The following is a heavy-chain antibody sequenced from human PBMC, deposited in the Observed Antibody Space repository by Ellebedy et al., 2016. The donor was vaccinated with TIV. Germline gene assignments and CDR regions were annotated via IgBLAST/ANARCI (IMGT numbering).Heavy chain of an antibody. CDR1: GFTFSSYS. CDR3: AAPDV. J-gene: IGHJ6*02. CDR2: ISSSSSYI. V-gene: IGHV3-21*01. Sequence: GESLKISXAASGFTFSSYSMNWVRQAPGKGLEWVSSISSSSSYIYYADSVKGRFTISRDNAKNSLYLQMNSLRAKDTAVYYCAAPDVWGQGTTVTVSS.